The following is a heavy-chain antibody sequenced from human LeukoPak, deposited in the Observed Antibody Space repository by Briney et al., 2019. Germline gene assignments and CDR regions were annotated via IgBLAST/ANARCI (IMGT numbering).Heavy chain of an antibody. D-gene: IGHD5-12*01. CDR3: ARELVATGCGY. Sequence: GGSLRLSCAASGFTFSSYGMHWVRQAPGKGLEWVAVIWYDGSNKYYADSVKGRFTISRDNSKNTLYLQMNSLRAEDTAVYYCARELVATGCGYWGQGTLVTVSS. CDR1: GFTFSSYG. J-gene: IGHJ4*02. V-gene: IGHV3-33*01. CDR2: IWYDGSNK.